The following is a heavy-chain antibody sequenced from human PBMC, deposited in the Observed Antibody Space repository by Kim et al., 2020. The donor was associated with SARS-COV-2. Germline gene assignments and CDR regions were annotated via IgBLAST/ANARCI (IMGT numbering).Heavy chain of an antibody. CDR2: ISGGGSNT. J-gene: IGHJ4*02. Sequence: GGSLRLSCAASGFTFSSYTMSWVRQAPGKGLEWVSSISGGGSNTYYTDSVKGRFTISRDNSKNTLYLQMNSLRAEDTAVYYCAKDRAIAAAGYDYWGQGTLVTVSS. V-gene: IGHV3-23*01. D-gene: IGHD6-13*01. CDR1: GFTFSSYT. CDR3: AKDRAIAAAGYDY.